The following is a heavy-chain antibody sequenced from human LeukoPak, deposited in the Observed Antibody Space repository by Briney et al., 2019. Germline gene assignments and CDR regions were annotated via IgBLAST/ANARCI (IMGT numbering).Heavy chain of an antibody. D-gene: IGHD1-1*01. CDR2: IGISSNKI. V-gene: IGHV3-21*01. J-gene: IGHJ5*02. Sequence: GGSLRLSCAASGFTLRSYTMNWVRQAPGKGLEWVSSIGISSNKIYYADSVKGRFIISRDNAKNSVYLQMNSLRAEDTAVYYCAREAYNWNGGFDPWGQGTLVTVSS. CDR1: GFTLRSYT. CDR3: AREAYNWNGGFDP.